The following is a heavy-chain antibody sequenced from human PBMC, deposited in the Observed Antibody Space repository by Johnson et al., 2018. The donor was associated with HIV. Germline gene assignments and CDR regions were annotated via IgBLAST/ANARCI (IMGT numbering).Heavy chain of an antibody. CDR3: ARASLCAGGAFDM. D-gene: IGHD3-16*01. V-gene: IGHV3-30*03. J-gene: IGHJ3*02. CDR1: GFSFDDFA. CDR2: ISYDGTNK. Sequence: VQLVESGGGLVQPGRSLRLSCAASGFSFDDFAMHWVRQVPGKGLEWVAVISYDGTNKYFADSVKGRFTISRDNSKNMLYLQMNSLRAEDSATYYCARASLCAGGAFDMWGQGTMVTVSS.